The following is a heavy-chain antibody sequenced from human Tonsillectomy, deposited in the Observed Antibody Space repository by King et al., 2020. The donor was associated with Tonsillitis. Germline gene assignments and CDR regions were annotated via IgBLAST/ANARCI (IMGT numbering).Heavy chain of an antibody. J-gene: IGHJ4*02. CDR1: GFSFSDHD. D-gene: IGHD1-1*01. V-gene: IGHV3-72*01. Sequence: VQLVESGGGLVQPGGSQRLSCAASGFSFSDHDLDWVRQAPGKGLEWLGRIKTKPDKYATTYAASVEGRFTISRDDSKNSLYLQMNSLKTEDTALYYCGRWERGSPRDWGQGTLVIVSS. CDR2: IKTKPDKYAT. CDR3: GRWERGSPRD.